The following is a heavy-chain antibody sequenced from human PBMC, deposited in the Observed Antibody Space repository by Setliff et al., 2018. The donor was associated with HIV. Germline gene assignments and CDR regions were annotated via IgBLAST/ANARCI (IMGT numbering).Heavy chain of an antibody. D-gene: IGHD3-3*01. CDR2: INPNSDDT. CDR3: ARTEYFDFWSGPRGPDP. J-gene: IGHJ5*02. Sequence: ASVKVSCKASGYTFTGYYIHWVRQAPGQGLEWMGWINPNSDDTIYAQTFQGRVTMTRDTSTSTAYMELSRLRSDDTAVYYCARTEYFDFWSGPRGPDPWGQGTLVTVSS. V-gene: IGHV1-2*02. CDR1: GYTFTGYY.